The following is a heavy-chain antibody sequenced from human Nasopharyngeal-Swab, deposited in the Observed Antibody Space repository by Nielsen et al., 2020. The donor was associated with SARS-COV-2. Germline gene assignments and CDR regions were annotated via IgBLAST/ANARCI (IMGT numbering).Heavy chain of an antibody. Sequence: SLRLSCAASGFTFDDYAMHWVRQAPGKGLEWVSGISWNSGSIGYADSVKGRFTISRDNAKNSLYLQMNSLRAEDTALYYCAKDNGSGSYHYYGMDVWGKGTTVTVSS. V-gene: IGHV3-9*01. CDR2: ISWNSGSI. CDR3: AKDNGSGSYHYYGMDV. CDR1: GFTFDDYA. J-gene: IGHJ6*04. D-gene: IGHD3-10*01.